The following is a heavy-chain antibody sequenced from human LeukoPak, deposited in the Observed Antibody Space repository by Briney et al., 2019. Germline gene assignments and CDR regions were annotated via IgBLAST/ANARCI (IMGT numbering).Heavy chain of an antibody. CDR1: GFTFSNYG. V-gene: IGHV3-23*01. D-gene: IGHD5-24*01. CDR3: AKAGGGSGYNPLGY. Sequence: GGSLRLSCVASGFTFSNYGMTWVRQAPGKGLEWVSVISSGGDNTFYADSVKGRFTISRDNSKNTFYLQMNSLRDEDTALYYCAKAGGGSGYNPLGYWGQGTLVAVSS. CDR2: ISSGGDNT. J-gene: IGHJ4*02.